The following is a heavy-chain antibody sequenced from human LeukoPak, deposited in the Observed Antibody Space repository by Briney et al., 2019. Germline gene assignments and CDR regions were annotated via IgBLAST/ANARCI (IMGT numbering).Heavy chain of an antibody. CDR2: IYTSGST. CDR1: GGSISSYY. CDR3: ARHPNLGYCSSTSCYPVINWFDP. D-gene: IGHD2-2*01. V-gene: IGHV4-4*07. Sequence: PSETLSLTCTVSGGSISSYYWSWIRQPAGKGLEWIGRIYTSGSTNYNPSLKSRVTMSVDTSKNQFSLKLSSVTAADTAVYYCARHPNLGYCSSTSCYPVINWFDPWGQGTLVTVSS. J-gene: IGHJ5*02.